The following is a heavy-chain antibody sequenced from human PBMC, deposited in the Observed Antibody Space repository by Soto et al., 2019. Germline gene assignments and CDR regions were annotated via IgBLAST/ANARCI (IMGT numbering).Heavy chain of an antibody. D-gene: IGHD2-15*01. CDR3: ARDSGGGGYYYYYNMEV. V-gene: IGHV3-21*01. J-gene: IGHJ6*03. Sequence: EVQLVESGGGLVKPGGSLRLSCVASGFTFSSYAMSWVRQAPGKGLEWVSSISAGSSYIYYAYSVKGRFTISRDNDKNSLYLQMDSLRAEDTAVYYCARDSGGGGYYYYYNMEVWGRGTTVTVSS. CDR2: ISAGSSYI. CDR1: GFTFSSYA.